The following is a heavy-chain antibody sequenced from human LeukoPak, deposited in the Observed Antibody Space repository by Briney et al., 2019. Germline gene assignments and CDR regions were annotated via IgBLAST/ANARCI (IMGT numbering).Heavy chain of an antibody. CDR1: GYTFTTYY. CDR2: VNTNSGGT. CDR3: ARETGRDGYKDLDY. V-gene: IGHV1-2*02. J-gene: IGHJ4*02. Sequence: GASVKVFCKASGYTFTTYYIHWVRQAPGQGLEWMGWVNTNSGGTNYAQNFQGRVTMTSDTSISTAYMDLSSLRSDDTAVYYCARETGRDGYKDLDYWGQGTLVTVSS. D-gene: IGHD5-24*01.